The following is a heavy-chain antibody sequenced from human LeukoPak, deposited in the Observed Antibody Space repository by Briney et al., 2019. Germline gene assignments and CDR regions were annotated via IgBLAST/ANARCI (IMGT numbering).Heavy chain of an antibody. J-gene: IGHJ4*02. CDR3: ARDNYYDSSGYYHFDY. Sequence: SVKVSCKASGGTFSSYAISWVRQAPGQGLEWMGRIIPILGIANYAQKFQGRVTITADKSTSTAYMELSSLRSEDTAVYYCARDNYYDSSGYYHFDYWGQGTLVTVSS. CDR1: GGTFSSYA. V-gene: IGHV1-69*04. D-gene: IGHD3-22*01. CDR2: IIPILGIA.